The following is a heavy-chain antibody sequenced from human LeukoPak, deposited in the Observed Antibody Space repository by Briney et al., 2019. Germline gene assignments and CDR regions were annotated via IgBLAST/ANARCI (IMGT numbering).Heavy chain of an antibody. D-gene: IGHD2-21*01. CDR3: AREARGGDYGMDV. CDR2: INPNSGGT. V-gene: IGHV1-2*02. CDR1: GYTFTGYY. J-gene: IGHJ6*02. Sequence: GASVKVSCKASGYTFTGYYMHWVRQAPGQGLEWMGWINPNSGGTNYAQKFQGRVTMTRDTSIGTAYMELSRLRSDDTAVYYCAREARGGDYGMDVWGQGTTVTVSS.